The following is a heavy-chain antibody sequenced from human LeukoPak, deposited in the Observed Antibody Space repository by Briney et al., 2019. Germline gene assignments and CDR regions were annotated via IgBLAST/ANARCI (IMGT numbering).Heavy chain of an antibody. Sequence: GGSLRLSCAASEFIFGNYWMSWVRQAPGKGLEWVANIKQDGSEKYYVDSVKGRFTISRDNAKNSLYLQMNSLRAEDTAMYYCARGGYCSPTTCLGFDPWGQGTLVTVSS. D-gene: IGHD2-2*01. CDR2: IKQDGSEK. V-gene: IGHV3-7*03. CDR3: ARGGYCSPTTCLGFDP. J-gene: IGHJ5*02. CDR1: EFIFGNYW.